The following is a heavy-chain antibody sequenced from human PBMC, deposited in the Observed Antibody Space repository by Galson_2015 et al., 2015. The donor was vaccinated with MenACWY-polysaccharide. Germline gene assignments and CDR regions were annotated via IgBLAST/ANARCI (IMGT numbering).Heavy chain of an antibody. J-gene: IGHJ3*02. CDR2: IRSKAYGGTP. V-gene: IGHV3-49*03. CDR1: GFNFGDYG. Sequence: SLRLSCAASGFNFGDYGMIWIRQAPGKGLEWISLIRSKAYGGTPESAASVKGRFTMSRDDSKRIAYLEMNSLNTEDTAVYYCTRFSAYFHDSSVSFYAFDIWAKGQWSPSL. D-gene: IGHD3-22*01. CDR3: TRFSAYFHDSSVSFYAFDI.